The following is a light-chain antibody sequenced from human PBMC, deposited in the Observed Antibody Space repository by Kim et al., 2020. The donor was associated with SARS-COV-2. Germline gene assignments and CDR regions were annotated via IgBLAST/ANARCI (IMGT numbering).Light chain of an antibody. J-gene: IGLJ3*02. CDR3: SAWDSSLNAWV. CDR1: NNNVGNQG. CDR2: RNN. Sequence: QAGLTQPPSVSKGLRQTATLTCTGNNNNVGNQGAAWLQQHQGHPPKLLSYRNNNRPSGISERFSASRSGDTASLTITGLQPEDETDYYCSAWDSSLNAWVFGGGTKVTAL. V-gene: IGLV10-54*04.